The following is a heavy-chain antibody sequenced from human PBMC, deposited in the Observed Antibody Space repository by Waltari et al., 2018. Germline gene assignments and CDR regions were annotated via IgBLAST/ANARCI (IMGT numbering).Heavy chain of an antibody. D-gene: IGHD6-19*01. CDR1: TYPFTAYN. V-gene: IGHV1-2*02. CDR2: INPNSDDS. Sequence: QLQLAQSGTEVKKPGAPVKASCNDSTYPFTAYNMHLLRQAPGQGLEWMGCINPNSDDSNHAQMVQVGVTMTMDTSIDKGYLELSSLRSDDTAVYYCARDVAGSQGGAFDIWGQGTMVTVSS. J-gene: IGHJ3*02. CDR3: ARDVAGSQGGAFDI.